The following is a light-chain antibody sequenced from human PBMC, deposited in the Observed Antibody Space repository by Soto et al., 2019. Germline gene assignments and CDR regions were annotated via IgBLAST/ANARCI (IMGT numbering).Light chain of an antibody. J-gene: IGLJ2*01. CDR2: EGS. CDR1: SSDVGNYNL. Sequence: QSALTQPASVSGSPGQSITISCTGTSSDVGNYNLVSWYQQHTGKAPKLMIYEGSKRPSGVSNRFSGSKSVNTASLTISGLQAEDEADYYCCSYAVSSTIFGGGTKLTVL. CDR3: CSYAVSSTI. V-gene: IGLV2-23*01.